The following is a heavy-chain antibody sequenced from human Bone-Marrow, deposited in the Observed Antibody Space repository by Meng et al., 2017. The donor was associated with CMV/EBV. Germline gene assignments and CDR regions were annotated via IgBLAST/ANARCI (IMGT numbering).Heavy chain of an antibody. CDR1: GFTFTSYA. Sequence: GEFMMFSCESAGFTFTSYAMTWVRQAPGKGLEWVSSLPWTAERTHYTDSVKGRFSVSRDNSKNTLYLEMNSLRAEDTAIYFCARVRAAFDIDVGTLEHWGQGVLVTVSS. J-gene: IGHJ4*02. V-gene: IGHV3-23*01. CDR2: LPWTAERT. D-gene: IGHD1-7*01. CDR3: ARVRAAFDIDVGTLEH.